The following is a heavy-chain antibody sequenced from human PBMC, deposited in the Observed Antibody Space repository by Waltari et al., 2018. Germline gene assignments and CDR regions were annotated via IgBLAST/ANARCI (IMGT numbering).Heavy chain of an antibody. V-gene: IGHV3-7*01. J-gene: IGHJ4*02. D-gene: IGHD3-3*01. CDR3: ARARRYYDFWSGYPDY. Sequence: EVQLVASGGGLVQPGGSMRLSCAASGFTLSSYLMSWVRQARRKWLEWVANIKQDGSEKYYVDSVKGRFTISRDNAKNSLYLQMNSLRAEDTAVYYCARARRYYDFWSGYPDYWGQGTLVTVSS. CDR1: GFTLSSYL. CDR2: IKQDGSEK.